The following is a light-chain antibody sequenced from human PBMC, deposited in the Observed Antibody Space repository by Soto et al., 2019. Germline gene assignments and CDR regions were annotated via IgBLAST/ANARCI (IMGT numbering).Light chain of an antibody. CDR3: QQHNQWPIT. V-gene: IGKV3-15*01. CDR2: GAS. Sequence: EIVLAPSPATLSLSPGESATLSCRATRSVSSYLAWYQQKPGQAPRLLIYGASTRATGIPARFSGSGSGTEFTLTINSLQSEDSAVYYCQQHNQWPITFGQGTRLEIK. CDR1: RSVSSY. J-gene: IGKJ5*01.